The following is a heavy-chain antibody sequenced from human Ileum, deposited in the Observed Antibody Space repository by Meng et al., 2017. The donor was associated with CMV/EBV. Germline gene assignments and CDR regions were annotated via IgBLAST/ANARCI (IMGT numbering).Heavy chain of an antibody. V-gene: IGHV4-61*01. CDR2: IYYSGST. CDR3: ARAPNYDFWSGSPTRGWFDP. CDR1: GSSS. J-gene: IGHJ5*02. D-gene: IGHD3-3*01. Sequence: GSSSWSWIRQPPGKGLEWIGYIYYSGSTNYNPSLKSRVTISVDTSKNQFSLKLSSVTAADTAVYYCARAPNYDFWSGSPTRGWFDPWGQGTLVTVSS.